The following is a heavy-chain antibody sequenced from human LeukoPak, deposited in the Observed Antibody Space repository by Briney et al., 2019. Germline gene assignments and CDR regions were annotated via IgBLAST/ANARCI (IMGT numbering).Heavy chain of an antibody. V-gene: IGHV4-61*02. CDR1: GGSISSGSYY. Sequence: PSETLSLTCTVSGGSISSGSYYWSWIRQPAGKGLEWIGRIYTSGSTNYNPSLKSRVTISVDTSKNQFSLKLSSVTAADTAVYYCARGGYYYGSGLDYWGQGTLVTVSS. J-gene: IGHJ4*02. CDR2: IYTSGST. CDR3: ARGGYYYGSGLDY. D-gene: IGHD3-10*01.